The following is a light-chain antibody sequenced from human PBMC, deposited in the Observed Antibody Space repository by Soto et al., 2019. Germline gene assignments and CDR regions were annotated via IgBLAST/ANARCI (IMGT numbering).Light chain of an antibody. CDR2: DNS. J-gene: IGLJ2*01. V-gene: IGLV1-40*01. CDR3: QSYDTTLSGVV. CDR1: SSNIGAGYD. Sequence: QSVLTQPPPVSGAPGQRVTISCTGSSSNIGAGYDVHWYQQLPGTAPKLLIFDNSNRPSGVPDRFSGSKSGTSVSLAITGLQAEDEADYYCQSYDTTLSGVVFGGGTKLTVL.